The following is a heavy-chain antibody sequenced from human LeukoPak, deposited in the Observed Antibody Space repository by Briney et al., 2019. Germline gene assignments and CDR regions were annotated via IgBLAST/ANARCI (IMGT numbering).Heavy chain of an antibody. CDR2: INHSGST. D-gene: IGHD6-13*01. J-gene: IGHJ4*02. CDR1: GGYFTGYY. CDR3: AVSSSWSLYYFDY. Sequence: PSETLSLTCAVYGGYFTGYYWSWIRQPPGKGLEWIGEINHSGSTNYNPSLKSRVTISVDTSKNQFSLKLSSVTAADTAVYYCAVSSSWSLYYFDYWGQGTLVTVSS. V-gene: IGHV4-34*01.